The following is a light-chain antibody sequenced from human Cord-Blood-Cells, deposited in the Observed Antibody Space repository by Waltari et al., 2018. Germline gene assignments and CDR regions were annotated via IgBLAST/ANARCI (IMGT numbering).Light chain of an antibody. J-gene: IGLJ3*02. Sequence: QFVLTHPPSATGTSGQRVTTSRSGSSTSIARNTVNEYQQSPGTPPRLLIYSNNQRPSGVPDRFSGSKSGTSASLAISRLQSEDEADYYCAAWDDSLNGPWVFGGGTKRTVL. V-gene: IGLV1-44*01. CDR2: SNN. CDR3: AAWDDSLNGPWV. CDR1: STSIARNT.